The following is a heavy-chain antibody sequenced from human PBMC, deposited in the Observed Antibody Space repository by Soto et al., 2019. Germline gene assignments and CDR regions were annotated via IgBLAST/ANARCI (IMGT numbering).Heavy chain of an antibody. D-gene: IGHD6-19*01. V-gene: IGHV1-3*01. CDR1: GYTFISHY. CDR2: INASNGNT. Sequence: ASVKVSCKASGYTFISHYMHWVRQAPGQRLEWMGWINASNGNTRYSQKFQGRVTITRDTSASTAYMELSSLRSEDTAVYYCARAVAVPADFDYWGQGTLVTVSS. CDR3: ARAVAVPADFDY. J-gene: IGHJ4*02.